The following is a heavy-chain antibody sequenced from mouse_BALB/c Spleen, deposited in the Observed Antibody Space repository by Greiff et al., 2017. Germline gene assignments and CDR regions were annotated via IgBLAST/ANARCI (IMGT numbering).Heavy chain of an antibody. J-gene: IGHJ4*01. D-gene: IGHD1-1*01. CDR2: IDPANGNT. CDR1: GFNIKDTY. Sequence: EVQLQQSGAELVKPGASVKLSCTASGFNIKDTYMHWVKQRPEQGLEWIGRIDPANGNTKYDPKFQGKATITADTSSNTAYLQLSSLTSEDTAVYYCARAYYDGSSYGGRYAMDYWGQGTSVTVSS. V-gene: IGHV14-3*02. CDR3: ARAYYDGSSYGGRYAMDY.